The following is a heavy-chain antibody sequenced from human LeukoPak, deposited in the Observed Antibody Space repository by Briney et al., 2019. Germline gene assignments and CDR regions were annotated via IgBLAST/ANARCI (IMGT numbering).Heavy chain of an antibody. CDR1: GFTVSTNY. CDR3: ARGSGGSYYMNY. V-gene: IGHV3-53*01. Sequence: GGSLRLSCAASGFTVSTNYMSWVRQAPGKGLEWVSVIYGGGSTYYADSVKGRFTISRDNSKNTLYLQMNSLRAEDTAVYYCARGSGGSYYMNYWGQGTLVTVSS. CDR2: IYGGGST. J-gene: IGHJ4*02. D-gene: IGHD1-26*01.